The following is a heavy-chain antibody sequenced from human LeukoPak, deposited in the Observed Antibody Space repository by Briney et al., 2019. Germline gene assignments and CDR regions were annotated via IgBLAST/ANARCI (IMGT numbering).Heavy chain of an antibody. CDR1: RYTFTSYD. D-gene: IGHD3-9*01. Sequence: ASVKVSCKASRYTFTSYDINWVRQATGQGLEWMGWMNPNSGNTGYAQKFQGRVTMTRNTSISTAYMELSSLRSEDTAVYYCARIPPRYFNWLEQSGWFDPWGQGTLVTVSS. CDR2: MNPNSGNT. J-gene: IGHJ5*02. V-gene: IGHV1-8*01. CDR3: ARIPPRYFNWLEQSGWFDP.